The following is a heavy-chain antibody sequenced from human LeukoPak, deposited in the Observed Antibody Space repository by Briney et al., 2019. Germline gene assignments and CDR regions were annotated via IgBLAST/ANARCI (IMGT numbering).Heavy chain of an antibody. J-gene: IGHJ5*02. CDR3: ARGDCSCSNCYARRYGFDH. D-gene: IGHD2-2*01. V-gene: IGHV4-59*01. Sequence: PSETLSLTCTVSGGPNSCYYWRWLRQPPGKGLEWIGYIYYSGSTNYNPSLKSRVTISVDTSKNQFSLKLSSVTAADTAVYYWARGDCSCSNCYARRYGFDHWGQGTLVTVSS. CDR2: IYYSGST. CDR1: GGPNSCYY.